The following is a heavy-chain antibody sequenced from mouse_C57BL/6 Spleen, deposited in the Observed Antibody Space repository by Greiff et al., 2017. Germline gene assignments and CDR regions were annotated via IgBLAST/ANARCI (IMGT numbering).Heavy chain of an antibody. V-gene: IGHV2-5*01. CDR2: IWRGGST. CDR3: AKFDYYGSNPHWYFDV. Sequence: QVQLKQSGPGLVQPSQSLSITCTVPGFSLTSYGVHWVRQSPGKGLEWLGVIWRGGSTDYNAAFMSSLSITKDNSKSQGFFKMNSLQADDTAIYCCAKFDYYGSNPHWYFDVWGTGTTGTVSA. CDR1: GFSLTSYG. J-gene: IGHJ1*03. D-gene: IGHD1-1*01.